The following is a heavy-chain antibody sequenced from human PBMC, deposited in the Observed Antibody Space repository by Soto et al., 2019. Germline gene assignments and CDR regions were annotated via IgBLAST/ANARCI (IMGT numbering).Heavy chain of an antibody. Sequence: GASVKVSCKASGYTFTSYYMHWVRQAPGQGLEWMGIINPSGGSTSYAQKFQGRVTMTRDTSTSTVYMELSSLRSEDTAVYYCARNYWSRYCSSTSCYTAFDIWGQGTMVTVS. CDR2: INPSGGST. D-gene: IGHD2-2*02. J-gene: IGHJ3*02. CDR3: ARNYWSRYCSSTSCYTAFDI. V-gene: IGHV1-46*01. CDR1: GYTFTSYY.